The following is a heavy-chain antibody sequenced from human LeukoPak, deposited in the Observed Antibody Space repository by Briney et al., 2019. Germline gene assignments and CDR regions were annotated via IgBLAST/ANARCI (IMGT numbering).Heavy chain of an antibody. Sequence: PGGSLRLSCAASGFTFSSYGMHWVRQPPGKGLEWVSSISGSDGTTSYADSVKGRFTISRDNSKNTLYLQVNDLRAEDTAVYYCAKNLWRDLLWLGEGYYFDYWGQGTLVTVSS. D-gene: IGHD3-10*01. V-gene: IGHV3-23*01. CDR2: ISGSDGTT. J-gene: IGHJ4*02. CDR1: GFTFSSYG. CDR3: AKNLWRDLLWLGEGYYFDY.